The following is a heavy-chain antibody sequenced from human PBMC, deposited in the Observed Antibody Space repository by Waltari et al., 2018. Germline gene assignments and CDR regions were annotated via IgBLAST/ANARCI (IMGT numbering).Heavy chain of an antibody. CDR2: ISGSGGST. CDR3: AKEGYDSSGYYWGYFDY. V-gene: IGHV3-23*01. Sequence: EVQLLESGGGLVQPGGSLRLSCAASGFTFSSYAMSWVRPAPGEGLEWVSAISGSGGSTYYADSVKGRFTISRDNSKNTLYLQMNSLRAEDTAVYYCAKEGYDSSGYYWGYFDYWGQGTLVTVSS. CDR1: GFTFSSYA. D-gene: IGHD3-22*01. J-gene: IGHJ4*02.